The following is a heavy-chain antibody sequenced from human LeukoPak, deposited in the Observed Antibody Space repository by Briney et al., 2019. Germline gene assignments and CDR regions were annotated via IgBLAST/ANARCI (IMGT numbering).Heavy chain of an antibody. Sequence: ASVKVSCKASGYTFTGYYMHWVRQAPGQGLEWMGWINPNSGGTNYAQKFQGRVTMARDTSISTAYMELSRLRSDDTAVYYCARDISPYESDAFDIWGQGTMVTVS. J-gene: IGHJ3*02. V-gene: IGHV1-2*02. CDR2: INPNSGGT. CDR3: ARDISPYESDAFDI. CDR1: GYTFTGYY. D-gene: IGHD3-16*01.